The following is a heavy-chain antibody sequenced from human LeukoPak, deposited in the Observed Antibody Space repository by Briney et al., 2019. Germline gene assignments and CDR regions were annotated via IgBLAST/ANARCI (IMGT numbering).Heavy chain of an antibody. J-gene: IGHJ4*02. V-gene: IGHV4-4*07. D-gene: IGHD6-19*01. CDR2: IYTSGST. CDR3: ARGIAVAGNFDY. Sequence: PSETLSLSCTVSGGSISSYYWSWIRQPAGKGLEWIGRIYTSGSTNYNPSLKSRSTMSVDTSKNQFSLKLSSVTAADTAVYYCARGIAVAGNFDYWGQGTLVTVSS. CDR1: GGSISSYY.